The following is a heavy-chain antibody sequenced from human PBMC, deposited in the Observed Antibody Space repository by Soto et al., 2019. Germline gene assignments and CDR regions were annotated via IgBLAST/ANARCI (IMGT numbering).Heavy chain of an antibody. Sequence: GGSLRLSCAASGFTFDDYAMHWVRQAPGKGLEWVSGISWNSGSIGYADSVKGRFTISRDNAKNSLYLQMNSLRAEDTALYYCAKDANPWYSSGPYFDYWGQGTLVTVSS. CDR3: AKDANPWYSSGPYFDY. J-gene: IGHJ4*02. V-gene: IGHV3-9*01. D-gene: IGHD6-19*01. CDR2: ISWNSGSI. CDR1: GFTFDDYA.